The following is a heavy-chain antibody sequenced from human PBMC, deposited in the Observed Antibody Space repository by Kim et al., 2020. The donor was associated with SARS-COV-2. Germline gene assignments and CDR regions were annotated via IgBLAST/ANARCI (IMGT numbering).Heavy chain of an antibody. CDR2: IRSKANSYAT. V-gene: IGHV3-73*01. J-gene: IGHJ3*02. CDR3: TSVPGTTLAFWDAFGI. D-gene: IGHD1-1*01. Sequence: GGSLRLSCAASVFTFSGSAMHWVRQASGKGLEWVGRIRSKANSYATAYAASVKGRFTISRDDSKNTAYLQMNSLETEDTAVYYCTSVPGTTLAFWDAFGIWGQGTMVTVSS. CDR1: VFTFSGSA.